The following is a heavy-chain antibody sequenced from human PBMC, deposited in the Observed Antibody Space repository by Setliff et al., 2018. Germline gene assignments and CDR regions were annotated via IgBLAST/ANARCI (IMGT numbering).Heavy chain of an antibody. J-gene: IGHJ4*02. CDR3: ASTPDGDLYYNFWSGYYLTLDY. V-gene: IGHV4-39*07. D-gene: IGHD3-3*01. CDR2: IYYSGST. CDR1: GGSLSSSSYY. Sequence: TLSLTCPVSGGSLSSSSYYWGWIRQPPGKGLEWIGSIYYSGSTYYNPSLKSRVTISVDTSKNQFSLKLSSVTAADTAVYYCASTPDGDLYYNFWSGYYLTLDYWGQGTLVTVSS.